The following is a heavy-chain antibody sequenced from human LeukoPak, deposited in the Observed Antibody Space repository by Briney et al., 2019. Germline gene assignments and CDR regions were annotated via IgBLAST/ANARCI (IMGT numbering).Heavy chain of an antibody. CDR1: GFTFSSYE. J-gene: IGHJ4*02. Sequence: PGGSLRLSCAASGFTFSSYEMNWVRQAPGKGLEWVSYISSSGSTIYYADSVKGRFTISRDNAKNSLYLQMNSLRAEDTAVYYCARSPQQLVPEFDYRGQGTLVTVSS. CDR2: ISSSGSTI. D-gene: IGHD6-13*01. CDR3: ARSPQQLVPEFDY. V-gene: IGHV3-48*03.